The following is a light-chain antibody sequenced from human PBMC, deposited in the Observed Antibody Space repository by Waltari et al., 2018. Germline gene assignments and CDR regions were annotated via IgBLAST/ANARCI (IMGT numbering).Light chain of an antibody. Sequence: DIVMTQSPDSLAVPLGERATISCKSSQRVLYNSNNYNSLPWFQQKPGQPPKLLIYWASTRESGVPDRFSGSGSGTDFTLTITSLQAEDVAVYYCQQYYVTPLTFGGGTK. CDR3: QQYYVTPLT. J-gene: IGKJ4*01. V-gene: IGKV4-1*01. CDR1: QRVLYNSNNYNS. CDR2: WAS.